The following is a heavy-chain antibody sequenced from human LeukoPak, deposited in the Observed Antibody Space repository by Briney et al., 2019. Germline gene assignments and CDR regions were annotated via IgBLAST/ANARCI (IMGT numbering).Heavy chain of an antibody. Sequence: GGSLRLSCAASGFTVSSNYMSWVRQAPGKGLEWVSVIYSGGSTYYADSVKGRFTISRDNAKNSLYLQMNSLRAEDTAVYYCARESSWTHDYWGQGTLVTVSS. CDR2: IYSGGST. V-gene: IGHV3-53*01. CDR1: GFTVSSNY. CDR3: ARESSWTHDY. J-gene: IGHJ4*02. D-gene: IGHD6-13*01.